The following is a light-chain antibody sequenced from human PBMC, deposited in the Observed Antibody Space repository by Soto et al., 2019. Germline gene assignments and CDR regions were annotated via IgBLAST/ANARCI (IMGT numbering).Light chain of an antibody. CDR1: QSVSSN. CDR2: DAS. V-gene: IGKV3-15*01. CDR3: QQYNNWPLT. J-gene: IGKJ4*01. Sequence: ERVMTQSPATLSVSPGARAPLSCRASQSVSSNLAWYQQKPGQAPRLFIYDASTRATGIPDRFSGGGSGTEFTLTISSLQSEDFVVYYCQQYNNWPLTFGGGTKVDIK.